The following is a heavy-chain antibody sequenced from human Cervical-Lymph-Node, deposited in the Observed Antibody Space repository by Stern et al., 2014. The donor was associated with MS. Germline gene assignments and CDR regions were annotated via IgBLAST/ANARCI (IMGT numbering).Heavy chain of an antibody. CDR3: ARSHVAY. CDR2: ISNDGGNK. Sequence: VQLLESGGGVVQPGRSLRLSCATSGFTISNYALHWVRQAPGKGLEWVAVISNDGGNKHYADSVKGRFTISRDNSNNTLYLQMNSLRPEDTAVYYCARSHVAYWGQGTLVTVSS. CDR1: GFTISNYA. V-gene: IGHV3-30-3*01. J-gene: IGHJ4*02. D-gene: IGHD3-3*01.